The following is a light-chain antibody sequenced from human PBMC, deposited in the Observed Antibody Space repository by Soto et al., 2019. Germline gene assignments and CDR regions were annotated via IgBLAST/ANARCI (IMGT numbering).Light chain of an antibody. CDR2: WAY. J-gene: IGKJ1*01. CDR3: QQYYVTPRS. V-gene: IGKV4-1*01. CDR1: QSVFYSSNNKNY. Sequence: DIVMTQSPDSLAVSLGERATINCKSSQSVFYSSNNKNYLAWYQQKPGQPPKLLIYWAYTRESGVTDRISGSGSGTDFTLTINNLQAEDVAVYYCQQYYVTPRSFGQGTKVEI.